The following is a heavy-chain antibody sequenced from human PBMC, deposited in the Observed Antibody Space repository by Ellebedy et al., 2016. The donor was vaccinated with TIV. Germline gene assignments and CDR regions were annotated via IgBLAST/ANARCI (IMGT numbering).Heavy chain of an antibody. CDR1: GYSFTNYG. D-gene: IGHD3-3*01. V-gene: IGHV1-18*04. CDR2: VSGYNGDT. CDR3: ARAPSSGHSPFWY. Sequence: ASVKVSCXASGYSFTNYGISWVRQAPGQGLGWVGWVSGYNGDTNYAQKLQGRVTMTTDTSTSTAYMELRSLRSDDTAVYYCARAPSSGHSPFWYWGQGTLVTVSS. J-gene: IGHJ4*02.